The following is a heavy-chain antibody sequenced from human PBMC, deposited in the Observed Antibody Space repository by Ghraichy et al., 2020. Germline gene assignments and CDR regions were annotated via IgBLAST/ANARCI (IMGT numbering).Heavy chain of an antibody. CDR2: IYYSGST. CDR3: ARDGSYYDFWSGSYYYYGMDV. Sequence: SQTLSLTCTVSGGSVSSGSYYWSWIRQPPGKGLEWIGYIYYSGSTNYNPSLKSRVTISVDTSKNQFSLKLSSVTAADTAVYYCARDGSYYDFWSGSYYYYGMDVWGQGTTVTVSS. D-gene: IGHD3-3*01. J-gene: IGHJ6*02. V-gene: IGHV4-61*01. CDR1: GGSVSSGSYY.